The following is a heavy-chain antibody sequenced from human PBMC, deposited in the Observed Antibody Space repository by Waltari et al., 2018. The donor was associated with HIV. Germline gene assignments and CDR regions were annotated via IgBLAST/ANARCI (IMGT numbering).Heavy chain of an antibody. D-gene: IGHD2-21*02. CDR1: GLTCGNGW. J-gene: IGHJ5*02. Sequence: EVQLLESGGGLVKPGGSRRLFCAAAGLTCGNGWMLWVTQARGSAPEWVGRIKSKTDGGTTDYAAPVKGRFTISRDDSKNTLYLQMNSLKTEDTAVYYCTTDPAYCGGDCWNWFDPWGQGTLVTVSS. CDR3: TTDPAYCGGDCWNWFDP. V-gene: IGHV3-15*01. CDR2: IKSKTDGGTT.